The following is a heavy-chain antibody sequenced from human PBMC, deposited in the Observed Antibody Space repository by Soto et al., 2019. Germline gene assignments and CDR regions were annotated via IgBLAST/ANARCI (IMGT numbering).Heavy chain of an antibody. CDR2: ISSDGSDK. V-gene: IGHV3-30*03. Sequence: QVQVVESGGGVVQPGRSLRLSCAASGFTFSNFGMHWVRQAPGKGLEWVAAISSDGSDKYYVDSVKGRFIISRDNSKNTLFLQMNSVRVEDTAVYYCVRGSDVARQELDYWGQGTLVTVSS. D-gene: IGHD2-15*01. CDR3: VRGSDVARQELDY. CDR1: GFTFSNFG. J-gene: IGHJ4*02.